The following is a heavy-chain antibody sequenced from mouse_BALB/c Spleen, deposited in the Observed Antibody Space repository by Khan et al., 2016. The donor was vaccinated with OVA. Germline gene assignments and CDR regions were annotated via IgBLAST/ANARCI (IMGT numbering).Heavy chain of an antibody. CDR1: GDSITSGY. CDR2: IIYTGYT. Sequence: EVQLQESGPSLVKPSQTLSLTCSVTGDSITSGYWNWIRKFPGNKLEYMGYIIYTGYTYYNPSLQSRLSLTRHTSQNQYYLQLNSVTDEDTATYYCARSTYRYAFVYWGQGTLVTVSA. D-gene: IGHD2-12*01. CDR3: ARSTYRYAFVY. V-gene: IGHV3-8*02. J-gene: IGHJ3*01.